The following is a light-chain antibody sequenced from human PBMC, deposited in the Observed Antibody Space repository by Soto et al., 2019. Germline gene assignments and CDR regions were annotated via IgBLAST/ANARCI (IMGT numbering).Light chain of an antibody. V-gene: IGKV3-20*01. CDR1: QSVSSSY. CDR3: HYGNSPPWT. Sequence: EIVLTQSPGTLSLSPGERATLSCRASQSVSSSYLAWYQQKPGQAPRVXIYGASSRATGIPDRFSGSGSGTEFTLTINSLQSEDSAVYYCHYGNSPPWTFGQGTKVDIK. J-gene: IGKJ1*01. CDR2: GAS.